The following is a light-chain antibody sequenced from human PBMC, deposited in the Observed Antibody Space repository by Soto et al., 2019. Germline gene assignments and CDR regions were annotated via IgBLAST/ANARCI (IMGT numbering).Light chain of an antibody. CDR2: EVS. CDR1: SSDVGSYNR. CDR3: YSFTSSNTYV. V-gene: IGLV2-18*02. Sequence: QSVLTQPLSVSGSPGQSVAISCTGTSSDVGSYNRVSWYQQAPGTAPKVMIYEVSNRPSGVPDRFSGSKSGNTASLTISGLQPEDEADYYCYSFTSSNTYVFGTGTKVTVL. J-gene: IGLJ1*01.